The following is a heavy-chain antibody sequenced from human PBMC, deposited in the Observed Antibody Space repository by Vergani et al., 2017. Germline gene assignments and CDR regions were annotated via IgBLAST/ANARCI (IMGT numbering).Heavy chain of an antibody. D-gene: IGHD3-16*01. CDR1: GFTFSSYG. CDR3: AKGLNYYYMDV. Sequence: QVQLVESGGGVVQPGRSLRLSCAASGFTFSSYGVHWVRQAPGKGLEWVAVISYDGSNKYYADSVKGRFTISRDNSKNTLYLQMNSLRAEDTAVYYCAKGLNYYYMDVWGKGTTVTVSS. V-gene: IGHV3-30*18. J-gene: IGHJ6*03. CDR2: ISYDGSNK.